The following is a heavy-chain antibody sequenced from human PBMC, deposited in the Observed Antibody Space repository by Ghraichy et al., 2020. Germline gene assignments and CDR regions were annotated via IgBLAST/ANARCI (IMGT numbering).Heavy chain of an antibody. V-gene: IGHV3-7*01. D-gene: IGHD1-1*01. Sequence: GGSLRLSCADSGFTFDSYWMIWVRQAPGKGLEWVANIKQDGSEKYYVDSVKGRFTISRDNTKSSLYLQMNSLRAEDTAVYYCARDRGPNCLDYWGQGTLVTVSS. J-gene: IGHJ4*02. CDR1: GFTFDSYW. CDR3: ARDRGPNCLDY. CDR2: IKQDGSEK.